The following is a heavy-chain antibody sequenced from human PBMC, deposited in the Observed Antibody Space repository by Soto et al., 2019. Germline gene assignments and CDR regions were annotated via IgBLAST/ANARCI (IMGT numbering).Heavy chain of an antibody. CDR1: GFTFSSFA. Sequence: GSLRLSCAASGFTFSSFAMTCVRQVPGMGLEWVSGISASGGSTHYADSVKGRFTISRDNSKNTLYLQMNSLRVEDTAVYYCARRNLYCSGGSCYSNWGQGTLVTSPQ. J-gene: IGHJ4*02. CDR2: ISASGGST. V-gene: IGHV3-23*01. CDR3: ARRNLYCSGGSCYSN. D-gene: IGHD2-15*01.